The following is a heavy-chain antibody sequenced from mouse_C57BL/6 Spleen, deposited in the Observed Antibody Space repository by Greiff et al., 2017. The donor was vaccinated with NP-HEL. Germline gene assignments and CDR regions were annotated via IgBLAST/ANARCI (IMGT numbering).Heavy chain of an antibody. V-gene: IGHV5-17*01. Sequence: EVKLQESGGGLVKPGGSLKLSCAASGFTFSDYGMHWVRQAPEKGLEWVAYISSGSSTIYYADTVKGRFTISRDNAKNTLFLQMTSLRSEDTAMYYCATTMVTSYAMDYWGRGTSVTVSS. CDR3: ATTMVTSYAMDY. CDR1: GFTFSDYG. CDR2: ISSGSSTI. D-gene: IGHD2-2*01. J-gene: IGHJ4*01.